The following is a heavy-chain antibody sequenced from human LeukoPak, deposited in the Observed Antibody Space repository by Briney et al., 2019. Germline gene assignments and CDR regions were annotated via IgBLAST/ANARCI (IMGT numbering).Heavy chain of an antibody. V-gene: IGHV3-43*02. CDR3: AKSTSHYYGMDV. Sequence: GGSLRLSCAASGFTFDDYAMHGVRHAPGEGLEWVSLISGDGGSTYYADSVKGRFTISRDNSENSLYLQMNSLRTEDTALYFCAKSTSHYYGMDVWRQGTTVTVSS. CDR1: GFTFDDYA. J-gene: IGHJ6*02. CDR2: ISGDGGST.